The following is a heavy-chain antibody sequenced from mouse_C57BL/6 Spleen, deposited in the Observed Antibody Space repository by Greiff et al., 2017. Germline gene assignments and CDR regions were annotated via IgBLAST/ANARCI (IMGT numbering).Heavy chain of an antibody. CDR2: IYPGSGST. V-gene: IGHV1-55*01. J-gene: IGHJ4*01. CDR1: GYTFTSYW. CDR3: ARDAMDY. Sequence: QVKLQQPGAELVKPGASVKMSCKASGYTFTSYWITWVKQRPGKGLAWIGDIYPGSGSTTSNEKFKSKATLTVDTSSSTSYMQLRSLTSEDSAVYYCARDAMDYWGQGTSVTVSS.